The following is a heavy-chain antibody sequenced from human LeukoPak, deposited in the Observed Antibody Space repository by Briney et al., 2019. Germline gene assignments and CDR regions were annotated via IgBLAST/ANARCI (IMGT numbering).Heavy chain of an antibody. CDR3: ARGDVDTAMVGGHYFDY. Sequence: PGGSLRLSCAASGFTFSDYYMSWIRQAPGKGLEWVSYIRSSGDIIYSADSVKGRFTISRDNAKNSLYLQMNSLRAEDTAVYYCARGDVDTAMVGGHYFDYWGQGTLVTVSS. CDR1: GFTFSDYY. CDR2: IRSSGDII. J-gene: IGHJ4*02. D-gene: IGHD5-18*01. V-gene: IGHV3-11*01.